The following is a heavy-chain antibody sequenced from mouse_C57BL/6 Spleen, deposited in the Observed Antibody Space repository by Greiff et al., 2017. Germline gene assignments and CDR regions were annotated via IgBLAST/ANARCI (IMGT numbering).Heavy chain of an antibody. CDR1: GYTFTSYW. D-gene: IGHD1-1*01. J-gene: IGHJ4*01. CDR3: ARRYYGSSYVGYAMDY. Sequence: VQLQQPGTELVKPGASVKLSCKASGYTFTSYWMHWVKQRPGQGLEWIGNINPSNGGTNYNEKFKSKATLTVDKSSSTAYMQFSSLTSEDSAVYYCARRYYGSSYVGYAMDYWGQGTSVTVSS. CDR2: INPSNGGT. V-gene: IGHV1-53*01.